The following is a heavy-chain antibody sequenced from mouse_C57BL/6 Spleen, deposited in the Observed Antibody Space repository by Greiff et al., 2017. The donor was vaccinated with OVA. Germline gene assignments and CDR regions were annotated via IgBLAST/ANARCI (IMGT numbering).Heavy chain of an antibody. CDR2: ISSGGDYI. CDR1: GFTFSSYA. D-gene: IGHD2-5*01. J-gene: IGHJ4*01. Sequence: DVKLVESGAGLVKPGGSLKLSCAASGFTFSSYAMSWVRQTPEKRLEWVAYISSGGDYIYYADTVKGRFTISRDNARNTLYLQMSSLKSEDTAMYYCTREGYYSNPTYPMDYWGQGTSVTVSS. CDR3: TREGYYSNPTYPMDY. V-gene: IGHV5-9-1*02.